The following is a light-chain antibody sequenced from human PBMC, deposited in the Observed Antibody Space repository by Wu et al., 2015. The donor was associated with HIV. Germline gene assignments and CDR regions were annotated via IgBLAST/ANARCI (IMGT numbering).Light chain of an antibody. CDR3: QQYKIWPLR. V-gene: IGKV3-15*01. CDR1: QTVSSN. CDR2: DAS. J-gene: IGKJ1*01. Sequence: EIEMTQSPAALSVSPGERATLSCRASQTVSSNLAWYQQKPGQSPRLLIYDASTRATGVPARFSGSGSGAAFALTISSMQSEDFAVYYCQQYKIWPLRFGQGAKVEIK.